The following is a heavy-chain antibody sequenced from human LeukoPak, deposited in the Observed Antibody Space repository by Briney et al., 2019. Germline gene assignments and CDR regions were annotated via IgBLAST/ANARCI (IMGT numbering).Heavy chain of an antibody. J-gene: IGHJ4*02. CDR3: ARRAGVALDY. D-gene: IGHD3-10*01. Sequence: PSETLSLTCTVSGYSISSGYYWGWIRQPPGKGLEWIGSIYHSGSTYYNPSLKSRVTISVDTSKNQFSLKLSSVTAADTAVYYCARRAGVALDYWGQGTLVTVSS. CDR1: GYSISSGYY. V-gene: IGHV4-38-2*02. CDR2: IYHSGST.